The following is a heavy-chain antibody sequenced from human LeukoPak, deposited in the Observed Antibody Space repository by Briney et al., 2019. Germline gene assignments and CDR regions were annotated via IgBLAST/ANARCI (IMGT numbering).Heavy chain of an antibody. V-gene: IGHV4-30-2*01. D-gene: IGHD6-13*01. CDR3: ARSGHSIAAAGTTLNY. CDR1: GGSISSSSYY. CDR2: IYHSGST. J-gene: IGHJ4*02. Sequence: SETLSLTCIVSGGSISSSSYYWGWIRQPPGKGLEWIGYIYHSGSTYYNPSLKSRVTISVDRSKNQFSLKLSSVTAADTAVYYCARSGHSIAAAGTTLNYWGQGTLVAVSS.